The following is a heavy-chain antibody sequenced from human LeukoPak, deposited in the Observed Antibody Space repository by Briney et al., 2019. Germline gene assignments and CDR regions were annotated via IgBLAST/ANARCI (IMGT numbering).Heavy chain of an antibody. V-gene: IGHV4-39*07. CDR1: GGSISSSSYY. CDR2: IYYSGST. J-gene: IGHJ3*02. CDR3: ARDQNYYDIGAFDI. Sequence: ASETLSLTCTVSGGSISSSSYYWGWIRQPPGKGLEWIGSIYYSGSTYYNPSLKSRVTISVDTSKNQFSLKLSSVTAADTAVYYCARDQNYYDIGAFDIWGQGTMVTVSS. D-gene: IGHD3-22*01.